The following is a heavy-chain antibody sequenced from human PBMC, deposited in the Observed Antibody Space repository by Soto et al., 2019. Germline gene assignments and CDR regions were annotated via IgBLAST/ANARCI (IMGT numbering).Heavy chain of an antibody. D-gene: IGHD2-21*01. Sequence: ASVKVSCKAPGYTFTGYYMHWVRQAPGQGLEWMGWINPNSGGTNYAQKFQGRVTMTRDTSISTAYMELSRLRSDDTAVYYCARDRVDWNWFDPWGQGTLVTVSS. V-gene: IGHV1-2*02. CDR1: GYTFTGYY. J-gene: IGHJ5*02. CDR2: INPNSGGT. CDR3: ARDRVDWNWFDP.